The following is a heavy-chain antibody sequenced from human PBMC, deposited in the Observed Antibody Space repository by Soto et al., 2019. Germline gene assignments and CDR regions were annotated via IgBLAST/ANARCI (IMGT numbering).Heavy chain of an antibody. Sequence: ASVKVSCKASGGTFSSYAISWVRQAPGQGLEWMGGIIPIFGTANYAQKFQGRVTITADESTSTAYMELSSLRSEDTAVYYCASCFGVVIKPSYYYYYYGMDVWGQGTTVTVSS. CDR2: IIPIFGTA. J-gene: IGHJ6*02. D-gene: IGHD3-3*01. CDR3: ASCFGVVIKPSYYYYYYGMDV. V-gene: IGHV1-69*13. CDR1: GGTFSSYA.